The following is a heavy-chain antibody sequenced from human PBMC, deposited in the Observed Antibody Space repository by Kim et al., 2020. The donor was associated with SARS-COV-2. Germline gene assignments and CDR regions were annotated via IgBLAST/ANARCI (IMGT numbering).Heavy chain of an antibody. J-gene: IGHJ4*01. CDR1: GFTFSSYG. D-gene: IGHD3-22*01. CDR3: AKDRGDSSGYYLYYFDY. CDR2: ISYDGSNK. V-gene: IGHV3-30*18. Sequence: GGSLRHSCAASGFTFSSYGMHWVRQAPGKGLEWVAVISYDGSNKYYADSVKGRFTISRDNSKNTLYLQMNSLRAEDTAVYYCAKDRGDSSGYYLYYFDY.